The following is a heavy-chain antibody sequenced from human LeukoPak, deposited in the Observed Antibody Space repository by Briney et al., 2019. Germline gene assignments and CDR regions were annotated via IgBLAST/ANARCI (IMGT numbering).Heavy chain of an antibody. CDR1: GFTFSSYA. CDR3: AKDALGGYSYGPPGDY. V-gene: IGHV3-23*01. D-gene: IGHD5-18*01. J-gene: IGHJ4*02. CDR2: ISGSGGST. Sequence: PGGSLRLSCAASGFTFSSYAMSWVRQAPGKGLEWVSAISGSGGSTYYGDSVKGRFTISRDNSKNTPYLQMNSLRAEDTAVYYCAKDALGGYSYGPPGDYWGQGTLVTVSS.